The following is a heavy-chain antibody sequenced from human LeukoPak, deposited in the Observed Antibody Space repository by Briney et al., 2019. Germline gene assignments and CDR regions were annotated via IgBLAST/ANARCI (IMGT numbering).Heavy chain of an antibody. J-gene: IGHJ3*02. CDR3: TSRYDFWSGDDI. CDR1: GFTFSGPA. Sequence: GGSLRLSCAASGFTFSGPAMHWVRQPSGKGLEWVGRIRSKANSYATAYAASVKGRFTISRDDSKNTAYLQMNSLKTEDTAVYYCTSRYDFWSGDDIWGQGTMVTVSS. V-gene: IGHV3-73*01. CDR2: IRSKANSYAT. D-gene: IGHD3-3*01.